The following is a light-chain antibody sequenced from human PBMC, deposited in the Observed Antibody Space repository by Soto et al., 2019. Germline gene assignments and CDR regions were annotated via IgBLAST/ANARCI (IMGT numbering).Light chain of an antibody. CDR3: QQYNNWPLT. CDR1: QSVSSN. V-gene: IGKV3D-15*01. CDR2: DVS. Sequence: EIVITQSPATLALSPGERATLSCWASQSVSSNLAWYQQKPGQAPRLLIYDVSTRATGIPTRFSGSGSGTEFTLTISSLQSEDFAAYYCQQYNNWPLTFGGGTKVDIK. J-gene: IGKJ4*01.